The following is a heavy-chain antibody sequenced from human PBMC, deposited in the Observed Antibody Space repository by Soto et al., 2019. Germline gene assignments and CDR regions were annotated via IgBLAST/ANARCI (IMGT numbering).Heavy chain of an antibody. CDR1: GYTFTRYD. Sequence: QVQLVQSGAEVKKPGASVKVSCKASGYTFTRYDINWVRQATGQGLEWMGWMNPNSGNTGYAQKFQGRVTMTRNTSISTAYMELSSLRSEDTAVYYCARWPDGYYYYGMDVWGRGTTVTVSS. CDR3: ARWPDGYYYYGMDV. J-gene: IGHJ6*02. V-gene: IGHV1-8*01. CDR2: MNPNSGNT.